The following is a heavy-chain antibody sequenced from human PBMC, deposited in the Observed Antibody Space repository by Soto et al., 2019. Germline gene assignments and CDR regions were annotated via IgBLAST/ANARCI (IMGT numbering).Heavy chain of an antibody. V-gene: IGHV4-4*02. CDR3: ARGPLSTDY. D-gene: IGHD2-2*01. CDR2: IYVSGAT. CDR1: GDSISSSNW. Sequence: SETLSLTCAVSGDSISSSNWWSWVRQPPGKGLEWIGEIYVSGATNYNPSLKSRVTISVDTSENQFSLKVRSVTAADTAVYYCARGPLSTDYWGQGTLVTVSS. J-gene: IGHJ4*02.